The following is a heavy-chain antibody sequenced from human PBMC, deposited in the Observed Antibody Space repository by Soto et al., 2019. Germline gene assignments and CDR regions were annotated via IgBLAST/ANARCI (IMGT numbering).Heavy chain of an antibody. CDR1: GGSISSYY. Sequence: SETLSLTCTVSGGSISSYYWSWIRQPPGKGLEWIGYIYYSGSTNYNPSLKSRVTISVDTSKNQFSLKLSSVTTADTAVYYCARLGGDYDDDWGQGTLVTVPS. CDR2: IYYSGST. J-gene: IGHJ4*02. D-gene: IGHD1-26*01. V-gene: IGHV4-59*08. CDR3: ARLGGDYDDD.